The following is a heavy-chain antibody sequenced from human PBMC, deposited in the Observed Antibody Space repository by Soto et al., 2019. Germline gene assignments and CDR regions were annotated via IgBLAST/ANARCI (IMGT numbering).Heavy chain of an antibody. CDR1: GFTFSAYS. Sequence: GSLRLSCAASGFTFSAYSMNWVRQAPEKGLEWVSSITSRSNSINYADSVKGRFTISRDNAKNSLYLQMNNLRVEDTAVYFCARTDSGTYWFDPWGQGTLVTVSS. D-gene: IGHD1-26*01. V-gene: IGHV3-21*01. J-gene: IGHJ5*02. CDR2: ITSRSNSI. CDR3: ARTDSGTYWFDP.